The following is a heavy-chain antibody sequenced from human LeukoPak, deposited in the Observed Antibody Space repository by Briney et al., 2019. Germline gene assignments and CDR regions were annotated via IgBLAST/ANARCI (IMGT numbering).Heavy chain of an antibody. CDR3: ARDRELTHNWFDP. Sequence: PGGSLRLSCAASGFTFDDYAMHWVRHAPGKGLEWVSGISWNSGSIGYADSVKGRFTISRDNAKNSLYLQMNSLRAEDTAVYYCARDRELTHNWFDPWGQGTLVTVSS. CDR2: ISWNSGSI. CDR1: GFTFDDYA. J-gene: IGHJ5*02. V-gene: IGHV3-9*01. D-gene: IGHD3-10*01.